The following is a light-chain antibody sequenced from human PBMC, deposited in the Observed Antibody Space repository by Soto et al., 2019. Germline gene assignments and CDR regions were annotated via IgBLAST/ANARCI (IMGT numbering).Light chain of an antibody. CDR1: QGISNY. V-gene: IGKV1-27*01. CDR2: AAS. J-gene: IGKJ1*01. CDR3: QKYNSAPWT. Sequence: DTQMTQSPSSLSASVGDRVTITCRASQGISNYLAWYQQKPGKVPKLLIYAASTLQSGVPSRFGCGGSGTDFTLTISSLQPEDVATYYCQKYNSAPWTFGQGTKVEIK.